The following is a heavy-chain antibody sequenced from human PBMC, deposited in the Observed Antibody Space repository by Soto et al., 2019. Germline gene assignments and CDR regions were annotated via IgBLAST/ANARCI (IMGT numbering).Heavy chain of an antibody. D-gene: IGHD5-18*01. Sequence: GGSLRLSCAASGFMFSAYWMSWVRQAPGKGLEWVTNIHGDGGKIYYVDSVKGRFTISRDNAKRSLYLQMNSLRAEDTAVYYCARDFYGGYTYGPGDYWGQGALVTVSS. V-gene: IGHV3-7*01. J-gene: IGHJ4*02. CDR2: IHGDGGKI. CDR1: GFMFSAYW. CDR3: ARDFYGGYTYGPGDY.